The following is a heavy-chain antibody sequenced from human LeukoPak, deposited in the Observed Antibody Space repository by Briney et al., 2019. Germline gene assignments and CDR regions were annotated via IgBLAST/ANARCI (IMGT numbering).Heavy chain of an antibody. CDR2: ISWNSGSI. J-gene: IGHJ3*02. V-gene: IGHV3-9*01. Sequence: GRSLRLSCAASGFTFDDYAMHWVRQAPGKGLEWVSGISWNSGSIGYADSVKGRFTISRDNTKNSLYLQMNSLRAEDTALYYCAKGGSGFRYDAFDIWGQGTMVTVSS. CDR1: GFTFDDYA. D-gene: IGHD1-26*01. CDR3: AKGGSGFRYDAFDI.